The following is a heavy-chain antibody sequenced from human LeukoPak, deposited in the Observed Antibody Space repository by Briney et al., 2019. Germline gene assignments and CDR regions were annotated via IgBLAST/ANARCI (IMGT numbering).Heavy chain of an antibody. CDR2: ISGSGGST. CDR1: GFTFSSYA. J-gene: IGHJ3*02. D-gene: IGHD3-22*01. V-gene: IGHV3-23*01. Sequence: GGSLRLSCAASGFTFSSYAMSWVRQAPGKGLEWVSAISGSGGSTYYADSVKGRFTISRDNSKNTLYLQMNSLRAEDTAVYYCAKGDYYDSSGFSSVGAFDIWGQGTMVTVSS. CDR3: AKGDYYDSSGFSSVGAFDI.